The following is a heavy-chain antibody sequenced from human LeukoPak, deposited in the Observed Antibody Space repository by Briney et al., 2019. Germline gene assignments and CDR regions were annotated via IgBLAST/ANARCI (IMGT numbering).Heavy chain of an antibody. CDR1: GYTFTSYG. Sequence: ASVKVSCMASGYTFTSYGISWVRQAPGQGLEWMGWISAYNGNTNYAQKLQGRVTMTTDTSTSTAYMELRSLRSDDTAVYYCARGPRGYSSYYFDYWGQGTLVTVSS. J-gene: IGHJ4*02. CDR2: ISAYNGNT. CDR3: ARGPRGYSSYYFDY. D-gene: IGHD5-18*01. V-gene: IGHV1-18*01.